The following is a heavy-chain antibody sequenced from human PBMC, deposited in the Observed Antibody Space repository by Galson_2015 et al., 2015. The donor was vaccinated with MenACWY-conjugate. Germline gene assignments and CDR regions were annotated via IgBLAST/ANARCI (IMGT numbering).Heavy chain of an antibody. Sequence: SLRLSCAASGFTFSNAWMSWVRQAPGKGLEWVGRIKSKTDGGTTDYAAPVKGRFTISRDDSKNTLYLQMNSLKTEDTAVYYCTTLPRFYCSGGSCNSYYGMDVWGQGTTVTVSS. CDR1: GFTFSNAW. CDR2: IKSKTDGGTT. J-gene: IGHJ6*02. CDR3: TTLPRFYCSGGSCNSYYGMDV. V-gene: IGHV3-15*01. D-gene: IGHD2-15*01.